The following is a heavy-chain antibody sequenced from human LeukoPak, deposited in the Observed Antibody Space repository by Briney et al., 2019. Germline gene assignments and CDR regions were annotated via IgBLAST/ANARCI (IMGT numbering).Heavy chain of an antibody. D-gene: IGHD1-1*01. CDR1: GSSFTSYW. CDR2: IYPGASDT. CDR3: ARRRFDTTEDYFDY. J-gene: IGHJ4*02. V-gene: IGHV5-51*01. Sequence: GESLTISCKGSGSSFTSYWIGWVRQMPGKGMGWMGIIYPGASDTRYSPSFHGQATISADKSISTAYLQWSSLKASDTAMYYCARRRFDTTEDYFDYWGQGTLVTVSS.